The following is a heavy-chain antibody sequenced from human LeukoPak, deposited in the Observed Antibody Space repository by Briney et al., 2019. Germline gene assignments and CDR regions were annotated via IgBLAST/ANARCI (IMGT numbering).Heavy chain of an antibody. D-gene: IGHD6-19*01. CDR2: IRYDGCNK. Sequence: GGSLRLSCAASGFTFSSYCMHWVRPAPGKGLEGVAFIRYDGCNKYYADSVKGRFTISRDNSKNTLDLQMNRLRGEDTAVYYCAKDAVAGNRYFDYWDQGTLVTVSS. J-gene: IGHJ4*02. CDR1: GFTFSSYC. V-gene: IGHV3-30*02. CDR3: AKDAVAGNRYFDY.